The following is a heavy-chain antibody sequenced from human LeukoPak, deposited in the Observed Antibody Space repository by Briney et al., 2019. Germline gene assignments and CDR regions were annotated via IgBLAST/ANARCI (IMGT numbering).Heavy chain of an antibody. Sequence: PSETLSLTCTVSGGSISSYYWGWIRQPPGKGLEWIGYIYYSGSTNYNPSLKSRVTISVDTSKNQFSLKLSSVTAADTAVYYCARAPLRYVDLRLDYWGQGNLVTVSS. CDR3: ARAPLRYVDLRLDY. CDR1: GGSISSYY. CDR2: IYYSGST. D-gene: IGHD3-9*01. J-gene: IGHJ4*02. V-gene: IGHV4-59*01.